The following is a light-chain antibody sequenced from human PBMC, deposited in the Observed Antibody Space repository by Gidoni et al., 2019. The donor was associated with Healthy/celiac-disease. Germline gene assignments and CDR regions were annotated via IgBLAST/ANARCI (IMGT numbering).Light chain of an antibody. CDR2: WAS. V-gene: IGKV4-1*01. Sequence: DIVLTQYPDSLAVSLGERATINCKSSQSVLYSSNNKNYLAWYQQKPGQPPKLLIYWASTRESGVPDRFSGGGSGTDFTLTISSRQAEDVAVYYCQQYYSTLRTFGQGTQLEF. CDR1: QSVLYSSNNKNY. J-gene: IGKJ1*01. CDR3: QQYYSTLRT.